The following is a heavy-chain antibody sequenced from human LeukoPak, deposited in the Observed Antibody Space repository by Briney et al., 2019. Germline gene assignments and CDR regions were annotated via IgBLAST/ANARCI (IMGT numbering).Heavy chain of an antibody. J-gene: IGHJ4*02. D-gene: IGHD6-19*01. CDR1: DGSISSYY. CDR3: ARSGAVAGTPLAN. Sequence: SETLSLTCTVSDGSISSYYWSWIRQPAGKGLEWIGRIYTSGSTNYNPSLKSRVTISVDTSKNQFSLKLSSVTAADTAVYYCARSGAVAGTPLANWGQGTLVTVSS. V-gene: IGHV4-4*07. CDR2: IYTSGST.